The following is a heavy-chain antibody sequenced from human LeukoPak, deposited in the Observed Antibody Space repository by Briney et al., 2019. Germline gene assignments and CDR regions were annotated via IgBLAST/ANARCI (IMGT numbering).Heavy chain of an antibody. CDR1: GDSISSGYY. Sequence: SETLSLTCSVSGDSISSGYYWGWIRQPPGKGLEWIGSVYRSGTTYYNPSLKSRVTISVDTSKDQFSLNLSSVTAADTAVYYCARGPTGYSTSPLYFDRWGQGTLVTVSS. D-gene: IGHD6-6*01. CDR3: ARGPTGYSTSPLYFDR. J-gene: IGHJ4*02. CDR2: VYRSGTT. V-gene: IGHV4-38-2*02.